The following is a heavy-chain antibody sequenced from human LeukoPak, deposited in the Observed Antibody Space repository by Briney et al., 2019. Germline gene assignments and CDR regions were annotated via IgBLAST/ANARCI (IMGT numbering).Heavy chain of an antibody. Sequence: SETLSLTCTVSGGSISSYYWNRIRQPAGKGLEWVGRIYTSESTNYNPSLKSRVTMSVDTSKNQFSLKLSSVTAADTAVYYCARGVRGPYYYYMDVWGKGTTVTVSS. D-gene: IGHD3-10*01. J-gene: IGHJ6*03. CDR1: GGSISSYY. CDR3: ARGVRGPYYYYMDV. V-gene: IGHV4-4*07. CDR2: IYTSEST.